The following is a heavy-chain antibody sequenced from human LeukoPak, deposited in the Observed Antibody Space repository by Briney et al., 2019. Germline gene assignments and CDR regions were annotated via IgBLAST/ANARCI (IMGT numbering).Heavy chain of an antibody. J-gene: IGHJ3*01. D-gene: IGHD1-26*01. CDR3: ARGAGTYYGTDTFDL. V-gene: IGHV3-30*02. Sequence: GGSLRLSCEASGFRFSDFGLHWVRQAPGKGLEWVAFIRSEENGFYYLPSLRGRFTISRDNSKNTLFLQMSSMRHEDTALYYCARGAGTYYGTDTFDLWGQGTMVTVSS. CDR1: GFRFSDFG. CDR2: IRSEENGF.